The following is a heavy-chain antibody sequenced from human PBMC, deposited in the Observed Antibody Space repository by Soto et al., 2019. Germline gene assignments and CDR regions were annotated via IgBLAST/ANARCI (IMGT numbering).Heavy chain of an antibody. V-gene: IGHV4-31*03. CDR1: GGSISSGGYY. J-gene: IGHJ3*02. D-gene: IGHD6-19*01. CDR3: ARDMFSSGRYGHYAFDI. CDR2: IYYSGST. Sequence: SETLSLTCTVSGGSISSGGYYWSWIRQHPGKGLEWIGYIYYSGSTYYNPSLKSRVTISIDTSKNQFSLKLSSVTAADTAVYYCARDMFSSGRYGHYAFDIGGQGKRVNVSS.